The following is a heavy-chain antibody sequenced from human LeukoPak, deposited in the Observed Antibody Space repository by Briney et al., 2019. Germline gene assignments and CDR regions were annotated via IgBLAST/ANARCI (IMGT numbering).Heavy chain of an antibody. CDR1: GFTFSNYA. V-gene: IGHV3-23*01. CDR3: AKRTPPASYDSSGYRVYYFDY. CDR2: ISGSGGST. J-gene: IGHJ4*02. Sequence: GGSLRLSCAASGFTFSNYAMSWVRQAPGKGLEWVSAISGSGGSTYYADSVKGRFTLSGDNSKNTLYLQMNSLRAEDTVVYYCAKRTPPASYDSSGYRVYYFDYWGPGTLVTVSS. D-gene: IGHD3-22*01.